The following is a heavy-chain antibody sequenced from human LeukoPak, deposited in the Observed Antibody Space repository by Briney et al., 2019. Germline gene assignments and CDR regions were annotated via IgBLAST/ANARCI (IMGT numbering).Heavy chain of an antibody. CDR3: ASSWYYGDYPLSFDY. V-gene: IGHV4-30-2*01. D-gene: IGHD4-17*01. J-gene: IGHJ4*02. CDR1: GGSISSGGYS. Sequence: PSQTLSLTCAVSGGSISSGGYSWSWIRQPPGKGLEWIGYIYHSGSTYYNPSLKSRVTISVDRSKNQFSLKLSSVTAADTAVYYCASSWYYGDYPLSFDYWGRGTLVTVSS. CDR2: IYHSGST.